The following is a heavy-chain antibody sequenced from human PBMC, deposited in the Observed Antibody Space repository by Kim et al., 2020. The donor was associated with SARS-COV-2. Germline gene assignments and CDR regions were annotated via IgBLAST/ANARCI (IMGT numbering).Heavy chain of an antibody. J-gene: IGHJ6*02. CDR2: ISGSGGST. D-gene: IGHD1-26*01. V-gene: IGHV3-23*01. Sequence: GGSLRLSCAASGFTFSSYAMSWVRQAPGKGLEWVSAISGSGGSTYYADSVKGRFTISRDNSKNTLYLQMNSLRAEDTAVYYCAKALVQGSYDDYYYYGMDVWGQGTTVTVSS. CDR3: AKALVQGSYDDYYYYGMDV. CDR1: GFTFSSYA.